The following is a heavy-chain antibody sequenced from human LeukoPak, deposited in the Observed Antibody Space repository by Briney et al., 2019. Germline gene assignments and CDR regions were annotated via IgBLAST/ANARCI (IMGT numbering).Heavy chain of an antibody. J-gene: IGHJ4*02. CDR3: TTDYGYDLTDY. CDR2: IKSKTDGGTT. V-gene: IGHV3-15*01. D-gene: IGHD5-12*01. Sequence: PGGALRLSCAASGFTFCKARVSWGPHAPGEGVEWVVHIKSKTDGGTTDYAAPVKGRFTISRDDSKNTLYLQMNSLKTEDTAVYYCTTDYGYDLTDYWGQGTLVTVSS. CDR1: GFTFCKAR.